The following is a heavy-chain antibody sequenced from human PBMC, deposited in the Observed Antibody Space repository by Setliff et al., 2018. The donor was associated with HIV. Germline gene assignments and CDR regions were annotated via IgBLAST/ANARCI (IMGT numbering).Heavy chain of an antibody. CDR1: GGTFSSYA. J-gene: IGHJ4*02. CDR2: IIPISGAA. Sequence: SVKVSCKASGGTFSSYAITWVRQAPGQGLEWMGRIIPISGAANYALKFQGKVTITADKSTSTAYMEVRSLRSEDTAVYYCAAYFYDYGDTFDYWGQGTRVTVSS. CDR3: AAYFYDYGDTFDY. V-gene: IGHV1-69*06. D-gene: IGHD4-17*01.